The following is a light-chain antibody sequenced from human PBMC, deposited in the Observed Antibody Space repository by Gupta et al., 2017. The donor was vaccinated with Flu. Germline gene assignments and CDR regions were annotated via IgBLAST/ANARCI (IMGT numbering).Light chain of an antibody. CDR1: SSNIGAGYD. Sequence: QSVLTQPPSVSGAPGQRVTISCTGSSSNIGAGYDVQWYQQLPGTAPKLLIYGNSNRPSGVPDRFSGSKSGTSASLAITGLQAEDEADYYCQSYDSSLSVDVVFGGGTKLTVL. V-gene: IGLV1-40*01. CDR2: GNS. CDR3: QSYDSSLSVDVV. J-gene: IGLJ2*01.